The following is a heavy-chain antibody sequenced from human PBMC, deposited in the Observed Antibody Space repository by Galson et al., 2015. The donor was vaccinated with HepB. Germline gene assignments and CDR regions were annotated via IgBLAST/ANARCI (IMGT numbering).Heavy chain of an antibody. J-gene: IGHJ4*02. D-gene: IGHD1-26*01. CDR2: INPSGGST. CDR1: GHTFTSSY. V-gene: IGHV1-46*01. Sequence: SCKASGHTFTSSYIHWVRQAPGQGLEWMGIINPSGGSTSFAQKFQGRVTMTRDTSTSTVYMELSSLTSDDTAVYYCARDALRYGGSFDYWGRGTLVTVSS. CDR3: ARDALRYGGSFDY.